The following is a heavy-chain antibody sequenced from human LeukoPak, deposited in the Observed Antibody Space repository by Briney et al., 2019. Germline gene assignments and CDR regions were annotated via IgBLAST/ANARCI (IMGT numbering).Heavy chain of an antibody. CDR2: IYPSGDT. CDR1: GGSISSYY. CDR3: ARLVSCGGDCLYFGS. Sequence: SETLSLTCTVSGGSISSYYWSWIRQSAEKGLEWLGRIYPSGDTNYNPSLRSRVTMPLDTSRNQLSLRLDSVTAADTAVYYCARLVSCGGDCLYFGSWGLGTLVTVSS. D-gene: IGHD2-21*02. V-gene: IGHV4-4*07. J-gene: IGHJ4*02.